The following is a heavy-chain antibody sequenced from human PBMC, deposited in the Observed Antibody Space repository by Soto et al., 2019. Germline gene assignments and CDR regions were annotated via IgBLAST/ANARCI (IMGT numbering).Heavy chain of an antibody. J-gene: IGHJ5*02. D-gene: IGHD2-2*01. CDR1: GGSFSGFY. Sequence: PSETLSLTCAVYGGSFSGFYWTWIRQPPGKGLEWIGEIYHSGSTYYNPSLKSRVTISVDRSKNQFSLKLSSVTAADTAVYYCARVPDRWGQGTLVTVS. CDR3: ARVPDR. CDR2: IYHSGST. V-gene: IGHV4-34*01.